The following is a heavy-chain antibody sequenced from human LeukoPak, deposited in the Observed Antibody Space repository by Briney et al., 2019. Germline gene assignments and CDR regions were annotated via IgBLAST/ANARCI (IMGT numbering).Heavy chain of an antibody. CDR2: IYPGDSDT. Sequence: PGESLQISSKGSGYSFTSYWIGWVRPMSGKGLEWMGIIYPGDSDTRYSPSFQGQVSISADKSISTAYLQWSSLKASDTAMYYCAGLTGDGKDNWFDPWGQGTLVTVSS. J-gene: IGHJ5*02. V-gene: IGHV5-51*01. D-gene: IGHD7-27*01. CDR3: AGLTGDGKDNWFDP. CDR1: GYSFTSYW.